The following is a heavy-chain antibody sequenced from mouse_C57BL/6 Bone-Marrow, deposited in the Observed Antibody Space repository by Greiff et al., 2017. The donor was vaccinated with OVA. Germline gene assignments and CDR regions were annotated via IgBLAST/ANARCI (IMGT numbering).Heavy chain of an antibody. J-gene: IGHJ4*01. CDR3: TLLPYWYAMDY. V-gene: IGHV14-4*01. CDR2: IDPENGDT. CDR1: GFNIKDDY. Sequence: VQLQQSGAELVRPGASVKLSCTASGFNIKDDYMHWVKQRPEQGLEWIGWIDPENGDTEYASKFQGKATITADTSSNTAYLQLSSLTSEDTAVYYCTLLPYWYAMDYWGQGTSVTVSS. D-gene: IGHD4-1*01.